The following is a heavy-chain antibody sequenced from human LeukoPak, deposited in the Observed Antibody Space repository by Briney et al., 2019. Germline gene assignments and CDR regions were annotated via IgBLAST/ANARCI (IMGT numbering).Heavy chain of an antibody. CDR1: GYTFTGYY. CDR2: INPNSGGT. CDR3: ARDVKYCSGGSCPPGYFDY. V-gene: IGHV1-2*02. J-gene: IGHJ4*01. Sequence: ASVKVSCKASGYTFTGYYMHWVRQAPGQGLEWMGWINPNSGGTNYAQKFQGRVTMTRDTSISTAYMELSRLRSDDTAVYYCARDVKYCSGGSCPPGYFDYWGQGTMVTVSS. D-gene: IGHD2-15*01.